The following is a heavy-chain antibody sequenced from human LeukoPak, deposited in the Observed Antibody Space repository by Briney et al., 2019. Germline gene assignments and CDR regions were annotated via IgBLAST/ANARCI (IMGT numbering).Heavy chain of an antibody. Sequence: SETLSLTCAVYGGSFSGYYWSWIRQPPGKGLEWIGEINHSGSTNYNPSLKSRVTISVDTSKNQFSLKLSSVTAADTAVYYCARRSSSSSWLNWFDPWGQGTLVTVSS. CDR3: ARRSSSSSWLNWFDP. D-gene: IGHD6-13*01. CDR1: GGSFSGYY. CDR2: INHSGST. V-gene: IGHV4-34*01. J-gene: IGHJ5*02.